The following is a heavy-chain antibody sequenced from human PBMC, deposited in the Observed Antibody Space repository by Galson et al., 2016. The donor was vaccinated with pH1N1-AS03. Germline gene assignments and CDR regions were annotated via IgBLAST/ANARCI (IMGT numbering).Heavy chain of an antibody. CDR2: ISHSGTP. CDR3: ARAPFSNSNWFDP. D-gene: IGHD4-11*01. J-gene: IGHJ5*02. Sequence: ETLSLTCAVSGYSIGSGHFWAWIRQPPGKSPEWIGTISHSGTPYYHPSLQSRLIILVDTSKNQFSLKLTSVTAADTAVYYCARAPFSNSNWFDPWGQGTLVAVSS. CDR1: GYSIGSGHF. V-gene: IGHV4-38-2*01.